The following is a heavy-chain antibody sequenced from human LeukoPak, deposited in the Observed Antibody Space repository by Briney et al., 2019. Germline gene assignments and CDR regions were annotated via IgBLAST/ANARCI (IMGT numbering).Heavy chain of an antibody. CDR1: GYTLTELS. D-gene: IGHD6-13*01. CDR2: FDPEDGET. Sequence: ASVKVSCKVSGYTLTELSMHWVRQAPGKGLEWMGRFDPEDGETIYAQKFQGRVTITADKSTSTAYMELSSLRSEDTAVYYCARDLAAAGTSTRGTQKYFDYWGQGTLVTVSS. V-gene: IGHV1-24*01. CDR3: ARDLAAAGTSTRGTQKYFDY. J-gene: IGHJ4*02.